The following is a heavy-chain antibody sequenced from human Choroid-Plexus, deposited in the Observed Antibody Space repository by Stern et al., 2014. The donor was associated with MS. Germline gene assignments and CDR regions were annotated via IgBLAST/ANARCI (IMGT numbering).Heavy chain of an antibody. CDR1: GFTFGSCA. V-gene: IGHV3-30*18. CDR2: VSYDGSNK. CDR3: AKDRQYLTYFFDH. J-gene: IGHJ5*02. D-gene: IGHD2/OR15-2a*01. Sequence: DQLVESGGGVVQPGRPLRLSCVVSGFTFGSCAMHWVRQAPGKGLAWVAGVSYDGSNKYYADSVKGRFTISRDNSQNTLYMQMSSLRPEDTAVYYCAKDRQYLTYFFDHWGQGSLVTVSS.